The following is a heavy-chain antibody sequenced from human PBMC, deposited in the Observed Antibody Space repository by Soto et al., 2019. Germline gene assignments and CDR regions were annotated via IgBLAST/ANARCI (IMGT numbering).Heavy chain of an antibody. CDR3: ARAMILQRLPIDY. D-gene: IGHD3-22*01. CDR2: INPGAGST. Sequence: ASVKVSCKASGYTFANYYIHWVRQAPGQGLEWMGIINPGAGSTSHAQKFQGRFTMTRDTSSNIVYMELSSLRSEDTAVYYCARAMILQRLPIDYWGQGTLVTVSS. V-gene: IGHV1-46*03. CDR1: GYTFANYY. J-gene: IGHJ4*02.